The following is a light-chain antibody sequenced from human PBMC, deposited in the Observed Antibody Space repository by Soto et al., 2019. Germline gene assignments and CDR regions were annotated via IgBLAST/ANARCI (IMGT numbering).Light chain of an antibody. CDR2: GAS. Sequence: EIGLTQSPGTLSLSPGEGATLSCRASQTVSSTYLAWYQQKPGRAPRLLIHGASTRAAGIPDRFSASGSGTHFTLTINRLEPEDFAVYFCQQFGTSPYTFGQGTTVEIK. CDR1: QTVSSTY. J-gene: IGKJ2*01. V-gene: IGKV3-20*01. CDR3: QQFGTSPYT.